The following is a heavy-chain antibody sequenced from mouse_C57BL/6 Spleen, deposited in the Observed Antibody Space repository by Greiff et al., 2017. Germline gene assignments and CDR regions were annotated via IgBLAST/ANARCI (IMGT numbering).Heavy chain of an antibody. Sequence: QVQLQQPGAELVRPGSSVKLSCKASGYTFTSYWMDWVKQRPGQGLEWIGNIYPSDSETHYNQKFKDKATLTVDKSSSPAYMQLSSLTSEDSAVYYCARDGGTPWFAYWGQGTLVTVSA. J-gene: IGHJ3*01. CDR1: GYTFTSYW. CDR2: IYPSDSET. D-gene: IGHD1-1*02. CDR3: ARDGGTPWFAY. V-gene: IGHV1-61*01.